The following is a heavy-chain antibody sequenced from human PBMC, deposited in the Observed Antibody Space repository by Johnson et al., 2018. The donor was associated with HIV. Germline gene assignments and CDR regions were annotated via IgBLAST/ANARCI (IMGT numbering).Heavy chain of an antibody. D-gene: IGHD1-26*01. CDR2: IYSGGST. CDR3: AKDRYIKGASTGFDI. Sequence: VQLVESGGGLIQPGGSLRLSCAASGFTVSSNYMSWVRQAPGKGLEWVSVIYSGGSTYYADSVKGRFTISRDNSKNTLYLKMNILRSEDTAVYYCAKDRYIKGASTGFDIWGQGTMVTVSS. CDR1: GFTVSSNY. J-gene: IGHJ3*02. V-gene: IGHV3-66*03.